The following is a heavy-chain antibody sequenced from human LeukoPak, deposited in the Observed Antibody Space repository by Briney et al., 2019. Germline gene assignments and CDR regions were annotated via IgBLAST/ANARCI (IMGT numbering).Heavy chain of an antibody. Sequence: GSLRLSRAGSGFTFSTFAMHWVRQAPGQGLGWVAVISYDGSNEYYADSVKGRFTISRDNSKNTLYLQMNSLRAEDTAVYYCARCSRWLQLGNDYWGQGTLVTVSS. D-gene: IGHD5-24*01. CDR1: GFTFSTFA. CDR2: ISYDGSNE. J-gene: IGHJ4*02. CDR3: ARCSRWLQLGNDY. V-gene: IGHV3-30*01.